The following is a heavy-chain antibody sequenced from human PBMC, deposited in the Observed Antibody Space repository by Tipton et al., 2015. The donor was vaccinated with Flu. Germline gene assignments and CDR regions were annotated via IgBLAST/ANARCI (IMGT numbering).Heavy chain of an antibody. J-gene: IGHJ5*02. D-gene: IGHD4-11*01. CDR3: ARRDYSNYVSEPKNWFDP. CDR2: IHRTGSA. Sequence: TLSLTCSVSGTSVSTHYWGWIRQPPGKGLQWIGNIHRTGSAYYNPSLTSRVTISVDTSKNQFSLRLTSVTAADTAVYYCARRDYSNYVSEPKNWFDPWGQGNLVTVSS. CDR1: GTSVSTHY. V-gene: IGHV4-38-2*01.